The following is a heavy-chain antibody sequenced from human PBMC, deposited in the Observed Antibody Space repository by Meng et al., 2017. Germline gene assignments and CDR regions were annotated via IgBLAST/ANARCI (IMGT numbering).Heavy chain of an antibody. V-gene: IGHV1-18*01. CDR2: ISAYNGNT. Sequence: QFPQVRSGADVTKPGASVKVSCKASGYTFTSYGISWVRTAPGQGLEWLEWISAYNGNTNYAQKLQGRVTMTTDTSTSTAYMELRSLRSDDTALYYCARGGIAVAIDYWGQGTLVTVAS. J-gene: IGHJ4*02. D-gene: IGHD6-19*01. CDR1: GYTFTSYG. CDR3: ARGGIAVAIDY.